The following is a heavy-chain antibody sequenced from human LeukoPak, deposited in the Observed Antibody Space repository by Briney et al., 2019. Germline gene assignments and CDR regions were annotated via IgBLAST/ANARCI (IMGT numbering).Heavy chain of an antibody. Sequence: GGSLRLSCAASGFTFSSYGMNWVRQAPGKGLEWVSSISSSSSYIYYADSVKGRFTISRDNAKNSLYLHMNNLRAEDTAVYYCARDPPPAYVDTAMATTWGQGTLVTVSS. D-gene: IGHD5-18*01. CDR1: GFTFSSYG. V-gene: IGHV3-21*01. CDR2: ISSSSSYI. CDR3: ARDPPPAYVDTAMATT. J-gene: IGHJ5*02.